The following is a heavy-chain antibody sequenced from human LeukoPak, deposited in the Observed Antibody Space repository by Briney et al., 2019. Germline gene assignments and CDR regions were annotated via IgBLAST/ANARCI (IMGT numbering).Heavy chain of an antibody. D-gene: IGHD3-10*01. CDR3: AKDTDKGNYYFDY. CDR2: IRYDGSNK. Sequence: PGGSLRLSCAASGFTFSSCGMHWVRQAPGKGLEWVAFIRYDGSNKDYADSVKGRFTISRDNSKNTLYLQMNSLRAEDTAVYYCAKDTDKGNYYFDYWGQGTLVTVSS. V-gene: IGHV3-30*02. J-gene: IGHJ4*02. CDR1: GFTFSSCG.